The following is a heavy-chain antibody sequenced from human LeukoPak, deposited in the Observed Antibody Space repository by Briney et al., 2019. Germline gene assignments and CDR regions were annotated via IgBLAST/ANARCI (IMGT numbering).Heavy chain of an antibody. J-gene: IGHJ4*02. CDR1: GFSFSSYA. CDR3: ARESGLRFLEWLSAPYYFDY. D-gene: IGHD3-3*01. V-gene: IGHV3-33*08. Sequence: GGSLRLSCAASGFSFSSYAMHWVRQAPGKGLEWVAVIWYDGSNKYYADSVKGRFTISRDNSKNTLYLQMNSLRAEDTAVYYCARESGLRFLEWLSAPYYFDYWGQGTLVTVSS. CDR2: IWYDGSNK.